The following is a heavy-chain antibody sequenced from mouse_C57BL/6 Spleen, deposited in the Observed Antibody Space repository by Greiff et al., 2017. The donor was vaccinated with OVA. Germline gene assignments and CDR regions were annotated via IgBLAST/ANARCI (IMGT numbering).Heavy chain of an antibody. Sequence: LVESGPELVKPGASVKISCKASGYAFSSSWMNWVKQRPGKGLEWIGRIYPGDGDTNYNGKFKGKATLTADKSSSTAYMQLSSLTSEDSAVYFCARSETGTEDYWGQGTTLTVSS. J-gene: IGHJ2*01. V-gene: IGHV1-82*01. CDR2: IYPGDGDT. D-gene: IGHD4-1*01. CDR1: GYAFSSSW. CDR3: ARSETGTEDY.